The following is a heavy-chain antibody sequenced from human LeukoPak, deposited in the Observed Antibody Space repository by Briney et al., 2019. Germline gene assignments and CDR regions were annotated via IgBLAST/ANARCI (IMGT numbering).Heavy chain of an antibody. CDR1: GGSLSTYY. Sequence: KPSETLSLTCTVSGGSLSTYYWSCIRQPPGKGLEWMGYIYYTGSTNYNPSLKSRVTISVDTSKNQFSLRLSSVTAADTAVYYCARASGGYFNNWFDPWGQGTLVTVSS. J-gene: IGHJ5*02. V-gene: IGHV4-59*01. CDR2: IYYTGST. CDR3: ARASGGYFNNWFDP. D-gene: IGHD3-22*01.